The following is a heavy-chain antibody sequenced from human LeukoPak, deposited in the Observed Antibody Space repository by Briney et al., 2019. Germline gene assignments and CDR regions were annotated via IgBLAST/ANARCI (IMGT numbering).Heavy chain of an antibody. CDR3: ARGHTESADDYGNWFHP. D-gene: IGHD5-12*01. Sequence: SETLSLTCAVYGGSFSGYYWSWIRQPPGKGLEWLGEIKHSGRTNYNPSLKSGVTISEDTSKRQCSLKLRSVTAADTAVYYCARGHTESADDYGNWFHPWGQGTLVTVSS. CDR1: GGSFSGYY. J-gene: IGHJ5*02. V-gene: IGHV4-34*01. CDR2: IKHSGRT.